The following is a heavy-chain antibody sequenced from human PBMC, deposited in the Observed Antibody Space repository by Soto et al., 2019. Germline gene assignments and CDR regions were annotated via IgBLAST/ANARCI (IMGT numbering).Heavy chain of an antibody. CDR3: ARGSGYSSSSGTYYYYGMDV. Sequence: GGSLRLSCAASGFTFSSYGMHWVRQAPGKGLEWVAVIWYDGSNKYYAGSVKGRFTISRDNSKNTLYLQMNSLRAEDTAVYYCARGSGYSSSSGTYYYYGMDVWGQGTTVTVSS. J-gene: IGHJ6*02. V-gene: IGHV3-33*01. D-gene: IGHD6-6*01. CDR2: IWYDGSNK. CDR1: GFTFSSYG.